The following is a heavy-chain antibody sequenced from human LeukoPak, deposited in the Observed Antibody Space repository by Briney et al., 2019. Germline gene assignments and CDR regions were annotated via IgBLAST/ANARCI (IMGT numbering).Heavy chain of an antibody. V-gene: IGHV3-48*03. J-gene: IGHJ4*02. CDR2: IGSSGSTI. D-gene: IGHD3-10*01. CDR1: GFTFSTYE. CDR3: ASPAGWFGDYYFDY. Sequence: GGSLRLSCEASGFTFSTYEMNWVRQTPGKGLEWVSCIGSSGSTIYYADSVKGRFTISRDNAKNSLYLQMNSLRAEDTAVYYCASPAGWFGDYYFDYWGQGTLVTVSS.